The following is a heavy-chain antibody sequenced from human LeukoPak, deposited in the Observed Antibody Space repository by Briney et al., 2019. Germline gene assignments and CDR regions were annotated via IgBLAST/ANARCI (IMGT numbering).Heavy chain of an antibody. CDR1: GDSVSSNSAA. J-gene: IGHJ4*02. CDR3: ARGGVGIQLWSFTGYYFDY. V-gene: IGHV6-1*01. Sequence: SQTLSLTCAISGDSVSSNSAAWNWIRQSPSRGLEWLGRTYYRSKWYNDYAVSVKSRITINPDTSKNQFSLQLDSVTPEDTTVYYCARGGVGIQLWSFTGYYFDYWGQGTLVTVSS. CDR2: TYYRSKWYN. D-gene: IGHD5-18*01.